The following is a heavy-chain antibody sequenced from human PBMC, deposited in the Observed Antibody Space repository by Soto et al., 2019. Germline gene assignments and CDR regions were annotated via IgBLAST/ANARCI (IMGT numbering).Heavy chain of an antibody. V-gene: IGHV1-18*01. Sequence: ASVKVSCKASGYTFTSHGISWVRQAPGQGLEWMGWINTYNANTNYAQNFQGRVTMTTDTSTSTAYMELGSLRSDDTAVYYCARDLPVEFDYWGQGALVTVSS. CDR3: ARDLPVEFDY. CDR2: INTYNANT. J-gene: IGHJ4*02. CDR1: GYTFTSHG.